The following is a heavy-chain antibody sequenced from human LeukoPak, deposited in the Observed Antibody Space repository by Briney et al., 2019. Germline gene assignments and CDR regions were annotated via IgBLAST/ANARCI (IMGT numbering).Heavy chain of an antibody. CDR2: INPSGGST. CDR1: GYTFTSYY. V-gene: IGHV1-46*01. J-gene: IGHJ4*02. Sequence: ASVKVSCKASGYTFTSYYMHWVRQAPGQGLEWMGIINPSGGSTSYAQKFQGRVTMTRDTSTSTVYMELSSLRSEDTAVYYCARDLQYSGSYLEWDLSFDYWGQGTLVTVSS. CDR3: ARDLQYSGSYLEWDLSFDY. D-gene: IGHD1-26*01.